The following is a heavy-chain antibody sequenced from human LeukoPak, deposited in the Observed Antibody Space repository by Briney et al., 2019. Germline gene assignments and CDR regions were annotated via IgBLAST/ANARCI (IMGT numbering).Heavy chain of an antibody. CDR2: ISSSSSYI. CDR1: GFTFSSYS. Sequence: PGGSLRLSCAASGFTFSSYSMNWVRQAPGKGLEWVSSISSSSSYIYYADSVKGRFTISRDNSKNTLYLQMNSLRAEDTAVYYCAKDRGTLGDYYYMDVWGKGTTVTISS. J-gene: IGHJ6*03. D-gene: IGHD1-14*01. CDR3: AKDRGTLGDYYYMDV. V-gene: IGHV3-21*01.